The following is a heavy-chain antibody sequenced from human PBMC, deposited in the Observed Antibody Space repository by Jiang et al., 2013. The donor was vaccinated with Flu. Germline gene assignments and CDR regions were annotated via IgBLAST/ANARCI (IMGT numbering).Heavy chain of an antibody. J-gene: IGHJ4*02. CDR1: QFTFSDYG. CDR2: ISPDGSNK. CDR3: APLGGFGEPPLDY. Sequence: QLLESGGGVVQPGRSLRLSCAASQFTFSDYGMHWVRQAPGKGLEWVAVISPDGSNKKYVDSVKGRFTISRDNSKSTLYLQMDSPRAEDTAVYYCAPLGGFGEPPLDYRGPGTLVTVSS. V-gene: IGHV3-30*03. D-gene: IGHD1-14*01.